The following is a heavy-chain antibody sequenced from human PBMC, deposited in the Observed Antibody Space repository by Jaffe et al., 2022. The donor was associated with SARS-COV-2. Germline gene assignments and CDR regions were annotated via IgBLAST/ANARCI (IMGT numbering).Heavy chain of an antibody. J-gene: IGHJ4*02. CDR2: IYYSGST. Sequence: QVQLQESGPGLVKPSETLSLTCTVSGGSISSYYWSWIRQPPGKGLEWIGYIYYSGSTNYNPSLKSRVTISVDTSKNQFSLKLSSVTAADTAVYYCARGVRGDYDFWSGYYYDYWGQGTLVTVSS. CDR1: GGSISSYY. CDR3: ARGVRGDYDFWSGYYYDY. D-gene: IGHD3-3*01. V-gene: IGHV4-59*01.